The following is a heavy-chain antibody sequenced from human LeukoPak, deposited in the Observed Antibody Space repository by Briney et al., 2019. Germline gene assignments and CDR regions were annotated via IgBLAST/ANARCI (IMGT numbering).Heavy chain of an antibody. CDR3: ARDPRVTTGDYYYYMDV. V-gene: IGHV1-46*01. CDR1: GYTFTSYY. CDR2: INPSGGST. D-gene: IGHD4-17*01. Sequence: AASVKSSCQASGYTFTSYYMHWVRQAPGQGLDWMGIINPSGGSTSYAQKFQGRVTMTRDTSTRPVYMEWSGLGSEDTAVYYCARDPRVTTGDYYYYMDVWGKGTTVTISS. J-gene: IGHJ6*03.